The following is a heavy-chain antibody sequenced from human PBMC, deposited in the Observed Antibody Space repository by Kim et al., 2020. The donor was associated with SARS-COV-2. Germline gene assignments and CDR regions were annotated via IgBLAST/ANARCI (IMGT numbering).Heavy chain of an antibody. CDR2: GST. J-gene: IGHJ4*02. CDR3: ARGITMVRA. D-gene: IGHD3-10*01. Sequence: GSTNYNPSLKSRVTISVDTSKNQFSLKLSSVTAADTAVYYCARGITMVRAWGQGTLVTVSS. V-gene: IGHV4-59*09.